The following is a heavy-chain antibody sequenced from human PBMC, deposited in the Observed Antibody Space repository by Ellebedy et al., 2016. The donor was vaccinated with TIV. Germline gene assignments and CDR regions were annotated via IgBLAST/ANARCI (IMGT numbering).Heavy chain of an antibody. J-gene: IGHJ4*02. D-gene: IGHD3-10*01. CDR3: ASAKYYGSGTYAHYLDY. CDR2: IYPGDSDT. V-gene: IGHV5-51*01. Sequence: GESLKISCKGSGYSFTNYWIGWVRQMPGKGLDWMGIIYPGDSDTRYSPSFQGHVTISADKSISTAYLQWSSLKASDTAMYYCASAKYYGSGTYAHYLDYWGQGTLVTVSS. CDR1: GYSFTNYW.